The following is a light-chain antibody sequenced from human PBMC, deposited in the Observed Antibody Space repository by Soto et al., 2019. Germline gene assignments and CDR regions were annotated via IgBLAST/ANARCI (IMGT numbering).Light chain of an antibody. Sequence: QAVVTQPPSVSGAPGQRVTISCNGSSSNIGAGYDVHWYQQLPGTAPKLIIYGNNNRPSGGPDRFSGSKSGTSASLAITGLQTGDEADYYCGTWDSSLSVYVFGTGTKVTVL. CDR3: GTWDSSLSVYV. J-gene: IGLJ1*01. CDR2: GNN. CDR1: SSNIGAGYD. V-gene: IGLV1-40*01.